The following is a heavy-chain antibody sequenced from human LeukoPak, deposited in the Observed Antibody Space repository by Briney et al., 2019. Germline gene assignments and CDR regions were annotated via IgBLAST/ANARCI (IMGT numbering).Heavy chain of an antibody. J-gene: IGHJ4*02. Sequence: GRSLRLSCAASGFTFSRYGMYWVRQAPGKGLEWVAVISSDGTNKYYADSVKGRFTISRDNAKNSLYLQMNSLRDEDTAVYYCAGTYYYDSSGYYSDYWGQGTLVTVSS. D-gene: IGHD3-22*01. CDR3: AGTYYYDSSGYYSDY. CDR1: GFTFSRYG. CDR2: ISSDGTNK. V-gene: IGHV3-30*03.